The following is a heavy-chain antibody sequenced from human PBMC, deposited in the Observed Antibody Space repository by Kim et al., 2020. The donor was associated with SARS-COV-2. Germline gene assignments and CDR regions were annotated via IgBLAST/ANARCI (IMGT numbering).Heavy chain of an antibody. Sequence: YTPSLRSRVTISVYTTKNQFSLKLSSVTAADTAVYYCARGRGYGVYYFDYWGQGTLVTVSS. D-gene: IGHD4-17*01. J-gene: IGHJ4*02. V-gene: IGHV4-59*09. CDR3: ARGRGYGVYYFDY.